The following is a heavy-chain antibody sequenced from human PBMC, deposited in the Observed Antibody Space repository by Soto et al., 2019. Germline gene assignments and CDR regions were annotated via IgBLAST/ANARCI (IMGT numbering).Heavy chain of an antibody. CDR1: GFAFSNAW. CDR2: IKSKTDGGTT. D-gene: IGHD2-15*01. Sequence: PGGSLILSCAASGFAFSNAWINWVRQAPGKGLEWVGRIKSKTDGGTTDYAAPVKGRFTISRDDSKNTLYLQMNSLKTEDTAVYYCTTDLGCYAGCAFDIWGQGTMVTVSS. V-gene: IGHV3-15*07. CDR3: TTDLGCYAGCAFDI. J-gene: IGHJ3*02.